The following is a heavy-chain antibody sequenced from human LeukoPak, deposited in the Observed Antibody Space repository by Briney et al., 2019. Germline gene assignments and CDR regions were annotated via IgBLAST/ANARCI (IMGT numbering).Heavy chain of an antibody. CDR3: ARAYCSSTSCSPRGWFDP. V-gene: IGHV4-61*02. CDR2: IYTSGST. D-gene: IGHD2-2*01. J-gene: IGHJ5*02. CDR1: GGSISSGSYY. Sequence: PSETLSLTCTVSGGSISSGSYYWSWIRQPAGKGLEWIGRIYTSGSTNYNPSLKSRVTISVDTSKNQFSLKLSSVTAADTAVYYCARAYCSSTSCSPRGWFDPWGQGTLVTVSS.